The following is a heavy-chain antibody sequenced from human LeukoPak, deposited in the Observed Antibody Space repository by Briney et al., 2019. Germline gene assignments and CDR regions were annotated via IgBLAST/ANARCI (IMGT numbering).Heavy chain of an antibody. CDR3: AKFRDSSGWLRFDY. J-gene: IGHJ4*02. D-gene: IGHD6-19*01. V-gene: IGHV3-30*02. Sequence: GGSLRLSCAASGFTFSSYAMHWVRQAPGKGLEWVAFIRYDGSNKYYADSVKGRLTISRDNSKNTLYLQMNSLRAEDTAVYYCAKFRDSSGWLRFDYWGQGTLVTVSS. CDR2: IRYDGSNK. CDR1: GFTFSSYA.